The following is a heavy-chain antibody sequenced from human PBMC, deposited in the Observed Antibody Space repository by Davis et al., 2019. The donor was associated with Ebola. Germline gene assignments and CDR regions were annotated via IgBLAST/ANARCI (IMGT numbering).Heavy chain of an antibody. CDR2: ISYDGSKK. CDR1: GFTFSTYS. CDR3: AKIASNSNFDY. J-gene: IGHJ4*02. Sequence: GGSLRLSCAASGFTFSTYSMHWVRQAPGKGLEWVAVISYDGSKKYYADSVKGRFTISRDNSKNTLYLQMNSLKAEDTAVYYCAKIASNSNFDYWGQGTLVTVSS. D-gene: IGHD2-21*01. V-gene: IGHV3-30*04.